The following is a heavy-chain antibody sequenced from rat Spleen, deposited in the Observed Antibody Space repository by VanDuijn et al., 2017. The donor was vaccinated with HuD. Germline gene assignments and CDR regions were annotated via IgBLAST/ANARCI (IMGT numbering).Heavy chain of an antibody. CDR2: IWTGGTT. V-gene: IGHV2-43*01. J-gene: IGHJ3*01. Sequence: QVQLKESGPGLVQPSQTLSLTCTVSGFSLTSYHVSWVRQPPGKGLEWMGVIWTGGTTAYNSLLKSRLSISRDTSKSQVFLKMNSLQTDDTAIYFCTRSWGYYYDGSPQWFAYWGQGTLVTVSS. D-gene: IGHD1-12*03. CDR3: TRSWGYYYDGSPQWFAY. CDR1: GFSLTSYH.